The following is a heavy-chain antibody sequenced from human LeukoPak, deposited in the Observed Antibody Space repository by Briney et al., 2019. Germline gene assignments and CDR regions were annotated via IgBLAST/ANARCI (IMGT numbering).Heavy chain of an antibody. D-gene: IGHD4-17*01. Sequence: GGSLRLSCAASGFTFRSYSMNWVRQAPGKGLEGVSYISSSSSTIYYADSVKGRFTISRDNAKNSLYLQMNSLRAEDTAVYYCARVGSRADYGDSRYYYYYGMDVWGQGTTVTVSS. V-gene: IGHV3-48*01. CDR1: GFTFRSYS. J-gene: IGHJ6*02. CDR3: ARVGSRADYGDSRYYYYYGMDV. CDR2: ISSSSSTI.